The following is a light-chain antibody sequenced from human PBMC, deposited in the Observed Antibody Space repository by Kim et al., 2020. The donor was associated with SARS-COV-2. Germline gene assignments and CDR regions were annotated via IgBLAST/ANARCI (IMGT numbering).Light chain of an antibody. Sequence: SPGERAPLSCRASQSVPSTSLGWYQQKPGQAPRLLIYGASSRATGIPDRFSGSGSGTDFTLTISRLEPEDFAVYYCQQYGSSPRTFGQGTKVDIK. J-gene: IGKJ1*01. CDR2: GAS. CDR3: QQYGSSPRT. CDR1: QSVPSTS. V-gene: IGKV3-20*01.